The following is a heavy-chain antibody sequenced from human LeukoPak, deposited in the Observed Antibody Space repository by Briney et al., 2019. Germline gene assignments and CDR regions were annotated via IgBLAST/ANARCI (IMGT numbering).Heavy chain of an antibody. CDR1: GFTFSSHW. CDR3: ARVMVVTPALNY. J-gene: IGHJ4*02. CDR2: IKQDGSEK. V-gene: IGHV3-7*01. D-gene: IGHD4-23*01. Sequence: PGGSLRLSCAASGFTFSSHWMSWVRQAPGKGLEWVANIKQDGSEKYYVDSVKGRFTISRDNAKNSLYLQVNSLRAEDTAVYYCARVMVVTPALNYWGQGTLVTVSS.